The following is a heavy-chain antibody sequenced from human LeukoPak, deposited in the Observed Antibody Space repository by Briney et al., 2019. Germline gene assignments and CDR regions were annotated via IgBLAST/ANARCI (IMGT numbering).Heavy chain of an antibody. CDR1: GGSISSYY. CDR3: ARLTKRSMVTRIDY. V-gene: IGHV4-59*01. Sequence: SETLSLTCTVSGGSISSYYWSWIRQPPGKGLEWIGYIYYSGSTNYNPSLKSRVTISVDTSKNQFSLKLSSVTAADTAVYYCARLTKRSMVTRIDYWAREPWSPSPQ. D-gene: IGHD3-10*01. J-gene: IGHJ4*02. CDR2: IYYSGST.